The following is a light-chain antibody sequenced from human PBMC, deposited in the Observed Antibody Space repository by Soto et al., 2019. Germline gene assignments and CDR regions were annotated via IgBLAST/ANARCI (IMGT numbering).Light chain of an antibody. Sequence: DIQMTHSPSSLSASVGDRVTITCRASESVSSKLNGYKQKPGKAPALMISAATRLTSGVPARFSGSGYGTDFNLTINSLQHEDFAIYYWQRVYKTPFTFGPVTKV. CDR3: QRVYKTPFT. J-gene: IGKJ3*01. CDR2: AAT. V-gene: IGKV1-39*01. CDR1: ESVSSK.